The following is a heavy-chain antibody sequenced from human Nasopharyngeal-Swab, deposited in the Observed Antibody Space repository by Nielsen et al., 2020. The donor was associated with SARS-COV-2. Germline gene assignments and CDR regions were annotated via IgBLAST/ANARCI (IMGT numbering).Heavy chain of an antibody. J-gene: IGHJ4*02. Sequence: GGSLRLSCAASGFTFTNFDMHWVRQAPGKGLQWVAFISYGGSKRYYTDSVKGRFTISRDHSKNTVYLQMNSLRTEDTAVYFCAKQGGVFHFRSSFYPDYWGQGSLVTVS. CDR2: ISYGGSKR. V-gene: IGHV3-30*18. CDR1: GFTFTNFD. D-gene: IGHD3-3*02. CDR3: AKQGGVFHFRSSFYPDY.